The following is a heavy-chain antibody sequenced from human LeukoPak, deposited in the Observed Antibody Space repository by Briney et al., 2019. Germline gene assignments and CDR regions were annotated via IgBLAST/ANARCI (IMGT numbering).Heavy chain of an antibody. J-gene: IGHJ3*02. CDR2: ISSSGTYI. Sequence: GGSLRLSCAASGYTFINYSVNWGRQVPGKGLEWVSSISSSGTYIYYADSVKGRFTISRDNAKNSLFLQMNSLRAGKPAGNSCGGGEDPYYIWATYYLVAFQIWGEGTMLIVSS. CDR3: GGGEDPYYIWATYYLVAFQI. D-gene: IGHD3-16*01. CDR1: GYTFINYS. V-gene: IGHV3-21*01.